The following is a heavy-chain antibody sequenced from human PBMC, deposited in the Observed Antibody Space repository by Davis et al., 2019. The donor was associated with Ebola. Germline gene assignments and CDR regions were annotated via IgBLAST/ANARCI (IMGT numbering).Heavy chain of an antibody. CDR1: GGTFSSYA. CDR2: IIPIFGTA. J-gene: IGHJ6*03. CDR3: AVDDYYYYYMDV. V-gene: IGHV1-69*13. Sequence: SVKVSCKASGGTFSSYAISWVRQAPGQGLEWMGGIIPIFGTANYAQKFQGRVTITADESTSTAYMELSSLRSEDTAVYYCAVDDYYYYYMDVWGKGTTVTVSS. D-gene: IGHD5-12*01.